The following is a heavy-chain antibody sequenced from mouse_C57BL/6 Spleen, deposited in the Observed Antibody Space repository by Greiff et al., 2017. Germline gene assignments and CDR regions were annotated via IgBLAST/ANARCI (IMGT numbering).Heavy chain of an antibody. V-gene: IGHV1-52*01. CDR1: GYTFTRYW. Sequence: QVQLQQPGAELVRPGSSVKLSCKASGYTFTRYWMHWVKQRPIQGLEWIGNIDPSDSETHYNQKFKDEATLTVDKSSSTAYMQLSSLTSEDSAVYYCARDWNYYGSSYGAYWGQGTLVTVSA. J-gene: IGHJ3*01. CDR3: ARDWNYYGSSYGAY. CDR2: IDPSDSET. D-gene: IGHD1-1*01.